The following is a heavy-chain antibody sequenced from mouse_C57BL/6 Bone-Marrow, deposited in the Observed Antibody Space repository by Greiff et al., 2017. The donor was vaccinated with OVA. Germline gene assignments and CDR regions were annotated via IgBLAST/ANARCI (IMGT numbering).Heavy chain of an antibody. J-gene: IGHJ3*01. V-gene: IGHV1-72*01. CDR2: IYPGSGST. CDR3: AEFDSGRCAY. CDR1: GYTFTSYW. D-gene: IGHD1-3*01. Sequence: VQLQQPGAELVKPGASVKLSCKASGYTFTSYWIPWVKQRPGRGLEWIGRIYPGSGSTKYNEKFKSKATLTVDKSSSTAYMQLSSLTSEDSAVYYCAEFDSGRCAYWGQGTLVTVSA.